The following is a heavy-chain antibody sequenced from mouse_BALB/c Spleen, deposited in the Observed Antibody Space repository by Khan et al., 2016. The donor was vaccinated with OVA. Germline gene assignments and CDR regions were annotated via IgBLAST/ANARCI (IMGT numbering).Heavy chain of an antibody. CDR3: TRLVDY. CDR2: INSGGST. Sequence: EVQLVESGGGLVKPGGSLKLSCAASGFTFSSYAVSWIRQTPEKRLEWVAFINSGGSTYYPYSVKSRFTISRDDSRNILYLQMSSLRSEDTAMYYCTRLVDYWGQGTSVTVSS. V-gene: IGHV5-6-5*01. CDR1: GFTFSSYA. J-gene: IGHJ4*01.